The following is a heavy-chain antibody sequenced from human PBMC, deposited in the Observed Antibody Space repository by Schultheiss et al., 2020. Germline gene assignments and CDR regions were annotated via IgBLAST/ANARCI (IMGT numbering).Heavy chain of an antibody. CDR2: ISGNGGST. CDR3: VKGWRGELPTGFDY. V-gene: IGHV3-64D*06. J-gene: IGHJ4*02. D-gene: IGHD1-26*01. CDR1: GLTFSNYG. Sequence: GGSLRLSCSASGLTFSNYGMHWVRQAPGKGLEDVSVISGNGGSTNYADSVKGRFSISRDNTKNTLYLQMSSLRPEDTAVYYCVKGWRGELPTGFDYWGQGTLVTVSS.